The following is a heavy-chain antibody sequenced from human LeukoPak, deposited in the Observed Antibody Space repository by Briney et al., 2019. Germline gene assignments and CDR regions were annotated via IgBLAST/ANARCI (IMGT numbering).Heavy chain of an antibody. D-gene: IGHD3-22*01. CDR1: GFTFSSYA. V-gene: IGHV3-23*01. CDR3: AKWGTYYYDSSGHGTFDY. CDR2: ISGSGGST. J-gene: IGHJ4*02. Sequence: GGSLRLSCAASGFTFSSYAMSWVRQAPGKGLEWVSAISGSGGSTYYADSVKGRFTISRDNSKNTLYLQMNSLRAEDTAVYYCAKWGTYYYDSSGHGTFDYWGQGTLVAVSS.